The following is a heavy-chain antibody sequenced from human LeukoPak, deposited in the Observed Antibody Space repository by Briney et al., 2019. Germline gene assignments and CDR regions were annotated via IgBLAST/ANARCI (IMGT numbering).Heavy chain of an antibody. J-gene: IGHJ4*02. D-gene: IGHD1-14*01. CDR2: IYYSGST. CDR1: GSSISSSSYY. CDR3: ATTRKLTEFDY. V-gene: IGHV4-39*01. Sequence: SETLSLTCTVSGSSISSSSYYWGWIRQPPGKGLEWIGSIYYSGSTYYNPSLKSRVTISVDTSKNQFSLKLSSVTAADTAVYYCATTRKLTEFDYWGQGTLVTVSS.